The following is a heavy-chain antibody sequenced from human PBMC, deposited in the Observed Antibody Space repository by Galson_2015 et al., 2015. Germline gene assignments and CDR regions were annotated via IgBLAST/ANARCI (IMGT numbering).Heavy chain of an antibody. CDR3: ARGGGRGYSFDH. CDR1: GITVRSNY. Sequence: LRLSCAASGITVRSNYMSWVRQAPGTGLEWVSVIYSSGTTYYADSVKGRFTISRDNSKNTLYLQMNSLRAKDTAVYYCARGGGRGYSFDHWGQGTLVTVSS. D-gene: IGHD5-18*01. CDR2: IYSSGTT. J-gene: IGHJ4*02. V-gene: IGHV3-66*01.